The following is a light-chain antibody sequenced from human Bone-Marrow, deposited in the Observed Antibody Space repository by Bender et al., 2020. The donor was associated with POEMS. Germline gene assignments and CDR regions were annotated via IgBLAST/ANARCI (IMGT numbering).Light chain of an antibody. CDR3: SSYTSSNTFV. Sequence: QSALTQPPSVSGSPGQSVTISCTGTSSDVGGYNRVSWYQQPPGTAPKLMIGEVTNRPSGVHDRFSGSKSGNTASLTISGLQAEDEATYYCSSYTSSNTFVFGGGTKLTVL. J-gene: IGLJ3*02. CDR2: EVT. V-gene: IGLV2-18*02. CDR1: SSDVGGYNR.